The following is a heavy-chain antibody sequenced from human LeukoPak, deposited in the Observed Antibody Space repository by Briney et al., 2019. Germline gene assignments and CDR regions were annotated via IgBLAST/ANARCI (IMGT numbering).Heavy chain of an antibody. V-gene: IGHV3-7*03. CDR1: GFTFSSYW. CDR3: AKDMGGSPRGAFDI. Sequence: GGSLRLSCAASGFTFSSYWMSWVRQAPGKGLEWVANIKQDGSEKYYVDSVKGRFTISRDNAKNSLYLQMNSLRAEDMALYYCAKDMGGSPRGAFDIWGQGTMVTVSS. J-gene: IGHJ3*02. CDR2: IKQDGSEK. D-gene: IGHD1-26*01.